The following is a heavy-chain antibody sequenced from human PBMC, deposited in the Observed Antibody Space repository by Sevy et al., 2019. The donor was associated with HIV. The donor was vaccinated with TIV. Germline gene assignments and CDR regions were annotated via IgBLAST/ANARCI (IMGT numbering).Heavy chain of an antibody. Sequence: GGSLRLSCAASGFTFSNAWMSWVRQAPGKGLEWVGRIKSKTDGGTTDYAAPVKGRFTISRDDSKNTLYLQMNSLKTEDTAVYYCTTTPYYDFLSARGHDAFDIWGQGTMVTVSS. CDR3: TTTPYYDFLSARGHDAFDI. CDR2: IKSKTDGGTT. J-gene: IGHJ3*02. V-gene: IGHV3-15*01. CDR1: GFTFSNAW. D-gene: IGHD3-3*01.